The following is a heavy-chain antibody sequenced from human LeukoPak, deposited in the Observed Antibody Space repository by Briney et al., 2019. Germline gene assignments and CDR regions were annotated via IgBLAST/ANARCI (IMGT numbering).Heavy chain of an antibody. CDR2: IRYSGST. CDR3: ARHAAILQYGSGSYGVGWFDP. V-gene: IGHV4-39*01. Sequence: KPSETLSLTCTVSGGSISSTYDHWDWIRQPPGKGLEWMGSIRYSGSTYYNPSLKSRVTISVDTSKNQFSLKLSSVTAADTAVYYCARHAAILQYGSGSYGVGWFDPWGQGTLVTVSS. D-gene: IGHD3-10*01. CDR1: GGSISSTYDH. J-gene: IGHJ5*02.